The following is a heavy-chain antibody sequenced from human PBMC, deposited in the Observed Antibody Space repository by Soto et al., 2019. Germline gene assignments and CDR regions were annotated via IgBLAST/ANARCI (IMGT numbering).Heavy chain of an antibody. CDR2: IKPGGGST. D-gene: IGHD4-4*01. J-gene: IGHJ3*02. CDR1: GYAFTSFH. V-gene: IGHV1-46*01. CDR3: ARELATVTLDAFDI. Sequence: QVQLLQSGAEVKKPGASVKVSCKASGYAFTSFHLHWLRQAPGKGPEWLGIIKPGGGSTSYAPQFRGRLTMTRDTSTTTVSMEMNSLRTDDTAVYYCARELATVTLDAFDIWGQGTMVTVSS.